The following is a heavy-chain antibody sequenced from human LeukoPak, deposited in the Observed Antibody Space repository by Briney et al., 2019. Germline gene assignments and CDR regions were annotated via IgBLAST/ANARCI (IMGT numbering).Heavy chain of an antibody. CDR1: GYTFTSYG. V-gene: IGHV1-18*01. Sequence: ASVKVSCKASGYTFTSYGITWVRQAPGQGLEWMGWIGAYNGNTNYAQNLQGRVTMTTDTSTSTAYMELRSLRSDDTAVYYCARFERWTGTVYLDFWGQGTLVTVSS. CDR3: ARFERWTGTVYLDF. J-gene: IGHJ4*02. D-gene: IGHD3/OR15-3a*01. CDR2: IGAYNGNT.